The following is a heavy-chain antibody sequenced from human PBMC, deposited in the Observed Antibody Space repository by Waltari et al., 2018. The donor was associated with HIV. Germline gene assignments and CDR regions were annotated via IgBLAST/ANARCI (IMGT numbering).Heavy chain of an antibody. CDR1: GYTFTSYT. Sequence: QVQLVQSESELRKPGTSVIISCKASGYTFTSYTINWVRQTPGQGLEWMGWVKAKTGSRRFAHNFTRRFDFSVDTSVSTARLQILDLQRDDAAVYFCAREFRSLATSRFDVWGQGTLLSVSS. CDR3: AREFRSLATSRFDV. D-gene: IGHD3-9*01. V-gene: IGHV7-4-1*01. J-gene: IGHJ1*01. CDR2: VKAKTGSR.